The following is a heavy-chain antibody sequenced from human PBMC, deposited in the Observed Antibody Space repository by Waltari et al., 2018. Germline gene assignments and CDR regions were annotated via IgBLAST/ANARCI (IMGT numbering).Heavy chain of an antibody. CDR3: ARHVSGYCSSTSCHSDY. V-gene: IGHV4-39*01. Sequence: QLQLQESGPGLVKPSETLSLICTVSGGSISSSSYYWGWIRQPHGEGLEWIGSIYYSGSTYYNPSLKSRVTISVETSKNQFSLKLSSVTAADTAVYYCARHVSGYCSSTSCHSDYWGQGTLVTVSS. D-gene: IGHD2-2*01. CDR1: GGSISSSSYY. J-gene: IGHJ4*02. CDR2: IYYSGST.